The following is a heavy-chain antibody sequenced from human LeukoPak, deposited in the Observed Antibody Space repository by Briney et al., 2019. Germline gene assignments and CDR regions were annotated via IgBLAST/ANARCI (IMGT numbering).Heavy chain of an antibody. CDR3: ARSHDYGDLD. J-gene: IGHJ4*02. D-gene: IGHD4-17*01. CDR1: GGSISSSSYY. V-gene: IGHV4-39*01. CDR2: IYYSGST. Sequence: SETLSLTCTVSGGSISSSSYYWGWIRQPPGKGLEWIGSIYYSGSTYYNPSLKSRVTISVDTSKNQFSLKLSSVTAADTAVYYCARSHDYGDLDWGQGTLVTVSS.